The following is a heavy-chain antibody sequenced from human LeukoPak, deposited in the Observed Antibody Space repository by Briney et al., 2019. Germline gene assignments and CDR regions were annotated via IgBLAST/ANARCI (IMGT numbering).Heavy chain of an antibody. Sequence: GASVKVSCKASGYTFTSYYMHWVRQAPGQGLEWMGIINPSGGSTSYAQMSQGRVTITRNTSISTAYMELSSLRSEDTAVYYCARGRVPPRPVDYWGQGTLVTVSS. D-gene: IGHD6-6*01. CDR1: GYTFTSYY. CDR2: INPSGGST. V-gene: IGHV1-46*01. CDR3: ARGRVPPRPVDY. J-gene: IGHJ4*02.